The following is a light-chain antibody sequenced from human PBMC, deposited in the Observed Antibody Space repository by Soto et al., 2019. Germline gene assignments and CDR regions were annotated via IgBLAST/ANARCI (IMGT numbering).Light chain of an antibody. CDR2: EVN. CDR1: SSEVGYYNL. Sequence: QSALTQPASVSGSPGQSITISCTGTSSEVGYYNLVSWYQHHPGKAPKLIIYEVNKRPSGVSNRFSGSKSGNTASLTISGLQAEDEADYYCCSYAGSSTYVFGPGTKVTVL. CDR3: CSYAGSSTYV. J-gene: IGLJ1*01. V-gene: IGLV2-23*02.